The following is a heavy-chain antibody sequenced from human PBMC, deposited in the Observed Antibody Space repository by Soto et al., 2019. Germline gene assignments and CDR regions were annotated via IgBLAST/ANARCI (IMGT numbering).Heavy chain of an antibody. V-gene: IGHV3-23*01. J-gene: IGHJ6*03. CDR2: ISGSGGST. CDR3: AKGSSGLSYYYMDV. Sequence: GGSLRLSCAASGFTFSSYAMSWVRQAPGKGLEWVSAISGSGGSTYYADSVKGRFTISRDNSKNTLYLQMNSLRAEDTAVYYCAKGSSGLSYYYMDVWGKGTTVTLSS. CDR1: GFTFSSYA. D-gene: IGHD5-12*01.